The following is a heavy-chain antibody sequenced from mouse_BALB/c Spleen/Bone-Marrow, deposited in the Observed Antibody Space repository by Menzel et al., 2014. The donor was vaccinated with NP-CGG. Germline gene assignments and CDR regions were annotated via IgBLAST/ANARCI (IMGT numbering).Heavy chain of an antibody. D-gene: IGHD2-3*01. CDR3: VRGGYYVPSYFDS. Sequence: EVQLVESGGGLVQPGGSRKLSCAASGFTFRSFGMHWARQAPEKGLEWVAYISGGTSTIYYADTVKGRFTMSRDNPNNTLFLQMTSLRSEDTAMYYCVRGGYYVPSYFDSWGQGTTLTVSS. J-gene: IGHJ2*01. CDR2: ISGGTSTI. V-gene: IGHV5-17*02. CDR1: GFTFRSFG.